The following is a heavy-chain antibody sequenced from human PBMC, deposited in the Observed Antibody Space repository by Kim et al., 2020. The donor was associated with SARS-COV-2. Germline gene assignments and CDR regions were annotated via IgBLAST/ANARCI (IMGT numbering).Heavy chain of an antibody. Sequence: GGSLRLSCAASGFTFSSYSMNWVRQAPGKGLEWVSYISSSSGTIYYADSVKGRFTISRDNAKNSLSLQMNSLRDEDTAVYYCARDRTGGYGGTFDYWGQGTLVTVSS. V-gene: IGHV3-48*02. CDR2: ISSSSGTI. D-gene: IGHD5-12*01. CDR1: GFTFSSYS. J-gene: IGHJ4*02. CDR3: ARDRTGGYGGTFDY.